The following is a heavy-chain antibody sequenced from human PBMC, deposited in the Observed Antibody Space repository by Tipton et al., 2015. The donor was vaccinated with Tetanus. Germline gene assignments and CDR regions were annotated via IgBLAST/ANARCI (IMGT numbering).Heavy chain of an antibody. J-gene: IGHJ4*02. Sequence: SLRLSCAASGFTFSSYWMSWVRQAPGKGLEWVANIKQDGSEKYYADSVKGRFTISRDNAKNSLFLQMNSLRAEDTAIYYCVSGSSLDYWGQGTLVTVS. CDR1: GFTFSSYW. CDR3: VSGSSLDY. D-gene: IGHD6-19*01. V-gene: IGHV3-7*01. CDR2: IKQDGSEK.